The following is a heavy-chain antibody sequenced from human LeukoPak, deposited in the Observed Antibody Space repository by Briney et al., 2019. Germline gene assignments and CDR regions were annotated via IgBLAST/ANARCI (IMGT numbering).Heavy chain of an antibody. CDR2: IYYSGST. J-gene: IGHJ5*02. Sequence: SETLSLTCTVSGGSISSYYWSWIRQPPGKGLEWIGYIYYSGSTNYNPSLKSRVTISVDTSKNQFSLKLSSVTAADTAVYYCARGRGYSYGYGLDPWGQGTLVTVSS. CDR3: ARGRGYSYGYGLDP. CDR1: GGSISSYY. D-gene: IGHD5-18*01. V-gene: IGHV4-59*01.